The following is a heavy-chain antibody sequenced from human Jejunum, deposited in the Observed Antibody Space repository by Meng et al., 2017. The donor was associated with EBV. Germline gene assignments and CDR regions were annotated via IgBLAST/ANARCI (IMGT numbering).Heavy chain of an antibody. CDR1: GGSINNKNW. CDR2: IDHTGTT. V-gene: IGHV4-4*02. CDR3: ARDSQYLARGYFDY. D-gene: IGHD2/OR15-2a*01. Sequence: PRQESGPWLVQPSGTLSLPCTVSGGSINNKNWWHWVRQAPGKGLEWIGEIDHTGTTHYNPSLKSRVTISLGTSMNQFSLELTSPTPADTAVYYCARDSQYLARGYFDYWGQGALVTVSS. J-gene: IGHJ4*02.